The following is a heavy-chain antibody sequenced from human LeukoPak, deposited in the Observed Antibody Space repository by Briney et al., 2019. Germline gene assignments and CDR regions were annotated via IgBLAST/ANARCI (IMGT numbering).Heavy chain of an antibody. D-gene: IGHD6-19*01. CDR1: GITLSNAW. J-gene: IGHJ4*02. Sequence: PGGSLRLSCAASGITLSNAWMTWARHAPGKGLEWVGRIYRSSNGETTDYGAPVKGRFTMSRDDSKNTLYLQMNSLKTEDTAVYHCTTYSRGYCPFWGQRTLVTVSS. CDR2: IYRSSNGETT. V-gene: IGHV3-15*01. CDR3: TTYSRGYCPF.